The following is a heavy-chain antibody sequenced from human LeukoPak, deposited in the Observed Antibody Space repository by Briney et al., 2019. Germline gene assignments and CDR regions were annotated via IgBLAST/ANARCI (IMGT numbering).Heavy chain of an antibody. CDR1: GFTFSSYS. CDR2: ISSSSSYI. CDR3: ARDDSTGIYYYMDV. Sequence: GGSLRLSCAASGFTFSSYSMNWVRQAPGKGLEWVSSISSSSSYIYYADSVKGRFTISRDNAKNSLYLQMNSLRAEDTAVYYCARDDSTGIYYYMDVRGKGTTVTVSS. J-gene: IGHJ6*03. D-gene: IGHD1-1*01. V-gene: IGHV3-21*01.